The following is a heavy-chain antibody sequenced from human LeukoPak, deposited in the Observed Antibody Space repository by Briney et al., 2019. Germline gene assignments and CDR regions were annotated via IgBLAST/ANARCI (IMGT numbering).Heavy chain of an antibody. CDR2: ISGSGGST. V-gene: IGHV3-23*01. CDR3: AKDPLYSSSWYSNWFDP. J-gene: IGHJ5*02. D-gene: IGHD6-13*01. Sequence: GGSLRLSCAASGFTFSSYAMSWVRQAPGKGLEWVSAISGSGGSTYYADSVKGRFTISRDNSKNTLYLQMNSLRAEDTAVYYCAKDPLYSSSWYSNWFDPWGQGTLVTVSS. CDR1: GFTFSSYA.